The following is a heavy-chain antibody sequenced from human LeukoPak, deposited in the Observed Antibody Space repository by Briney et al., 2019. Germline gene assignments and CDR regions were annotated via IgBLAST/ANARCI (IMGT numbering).Heavy chain of an antibody. CDR1: GFTFSSYG. CDR3: ATSSWNDGDGVFDY. J-gene: IGHJ4*02. CDR2: IRQDGSDK. Sequence: GGTLRLSCAASGFTFSSYGMTWVRQAPGKGLEWVANIRQDGSDKYYVDSVKGRFTISRDGAKNSLFLEMNSLRVEDTAVYYCATSSWNDGDGVFDYWGQGTLVTVSS. D-gene: IGHD1-1*01. V-gene: IGHV3-7*01.